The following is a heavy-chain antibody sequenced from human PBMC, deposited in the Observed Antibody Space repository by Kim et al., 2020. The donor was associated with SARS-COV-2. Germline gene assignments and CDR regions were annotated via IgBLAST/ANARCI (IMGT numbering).Heavy chain of an antibody. D-gene: IGHD6-19*01. CDR1: GFTFSSYA. V-gene: IGHV3-30*04. Sequence: GGSLRLSCAASGFTFSSYAMHWVRQAPGKGLEWVAVISYDGSNKYYADSVKGRFTISRDNSKNTLYLQMNSLRAEDTAVYYCARDEDSSGWYVYWGQGTLVTVSS. J-gene: IGHJ4*02. CDR3: ARDEDSSGWYVY. CDR2: ISYDGSNK.